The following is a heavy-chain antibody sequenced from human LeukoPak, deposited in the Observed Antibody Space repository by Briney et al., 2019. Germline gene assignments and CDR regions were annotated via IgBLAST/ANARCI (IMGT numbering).Heavy chain of an antibody. J-gene: IGHJ4*02. D-gene: IGHD3-10*01. V-gene: IGHV1-3*01. CDR2: INAGSGNT. CDR3: ARITMVRGVIGYYFDY. CDR1: GYTFTSYA. Sequence: ASVKVSCKASGYTFTSYAMHWVRQAPGQRLEWMGWINAGSGNTKYSQKFQGRVTITRDTSASTAYMELSSLRSEDTAVYYCARITMVRGVIGYYFDYWGQGTLVTVSS.